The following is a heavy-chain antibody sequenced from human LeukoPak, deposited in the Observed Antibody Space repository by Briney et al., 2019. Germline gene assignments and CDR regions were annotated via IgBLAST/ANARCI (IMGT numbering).Heavy chain of an antibody. CDR1: GFTFSSYG. CDR3: AKGGGYEAQYYYYYLDV. Sequence: GGSLRLSCAASGFTFSSYGMHWVRQAPDKGLEWVAFIRYDGSRKYYADSVKGRFTISRDNSKNTLYLQMKSLRAEDTAVYYCAKGGGYEAQYYYYYLDVWGKGTTVTISS. CDR2: IRYDGSRK. D-gene: IGHD5-12*01. V-gene: IGHV3-30*02. J-gene: IGHJ6*03.